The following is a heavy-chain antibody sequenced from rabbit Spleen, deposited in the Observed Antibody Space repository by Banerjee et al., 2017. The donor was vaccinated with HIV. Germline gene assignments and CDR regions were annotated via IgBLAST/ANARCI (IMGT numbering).Heavy chain of an antibody. CDR1: GFSFSSNW. Sequence: QQQLEESGGGLVKPGGTLTLTCTVSGFSFSSNWICWVRQAPGKGLEWIACIDTSDGDTDYANWPKGRFTISKASSTTVTLQMTSLTAADTAPYFCARNYVNVFDPWGPGTLVTVS. CDR2: IDTSDGDT. CDR3: ARNYVNVFDP. V-gene: IGHV1S45*01. J-gene: IGHJ2*01. D-gene: IGHD1-1*01.